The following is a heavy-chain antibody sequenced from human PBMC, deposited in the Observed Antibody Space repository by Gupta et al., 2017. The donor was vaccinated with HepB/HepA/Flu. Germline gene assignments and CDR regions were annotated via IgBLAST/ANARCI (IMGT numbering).Heavy chain of an antibody. Sequence: HVHLQESRPGLVKPSQTLSLTCTVSVASISSGGYYWSWIRQHPGKGLEWIGYISYSGSTYYNPSLKSRVTISVDTSKNKFSLKLSSVTAADTAVYYCERVRPLLMDLTGGLYFDYWGQGTLVTVSS. V-gene: IGHV4-31*03. CDR1: VASISSGGYY. CDR2: ISYSGST. CDR3: ERVRPLLMDLTGGLYFDY. D-gene: IGHD7-27*01. J-gene: IGHJ4*02.